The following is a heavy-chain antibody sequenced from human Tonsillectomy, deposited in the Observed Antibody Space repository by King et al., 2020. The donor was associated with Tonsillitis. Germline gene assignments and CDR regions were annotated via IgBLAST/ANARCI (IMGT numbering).Heavy chain of an antibody. V-gene: IGHV3-11*01. CDR1: GFTFSDYY. D-gene: IGHD1-26*01. J-gene: IGHJ6*02. CDR3: ARTEREWELLGAMDV. CDR2: SSRSGSTI. Sequence: HVQLVESGGGLVKPGGSLRLSCAASGFTFSDYYMSWIRQAPGKGLEWVSYSSRSGSTIYYADSVKGRFTISRDNAKTSLYLQMNSLRAEDTAVYYCARTEREWELLGAMDVWGQGTTVTVSS.